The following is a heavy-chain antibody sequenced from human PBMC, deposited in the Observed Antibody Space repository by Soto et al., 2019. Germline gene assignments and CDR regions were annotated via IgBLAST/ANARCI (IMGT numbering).Heavy chain of an antibody. CDR1: GYKFITFY. V-gene: IGHV1-46*01. Sequence: QAQLVQSGAEGKRPGASVKVSCKASGYKFITFYMHWVRQAPGQGLEGMGLINPSSGTTSYTQRFQGRVTMTGDTSTNTVYMELSSLKSEDTAVYFCARDQGYKENYYGMDVWGQGTTVTVSS. D-gene: IGHD2-15*01. CDR2: INPSSGTT. J-gene: IGHJ6*02. CDR3: ARDQGYKENYYGMDV.